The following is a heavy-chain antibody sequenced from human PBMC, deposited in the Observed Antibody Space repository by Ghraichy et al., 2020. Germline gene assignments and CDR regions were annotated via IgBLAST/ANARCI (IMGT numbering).Heavy chain of an antibody. CDR2: INSDGSST. CDR3: ARVVQYQLLSYYYGMDV. V-gene: IGHV3-74*01. CDR1: GFTFSSYW. D-gene: IGHD2-2*01. Sequence: GESLNISCAASGFTFSSYWMHWVRQAPGKGLVWVSRINSDGSSTSYADSVKGRFTISRDNAKNTLYLQMNSLRAEDTAVYYCARVVQYQLLSYYYGMDVWGQGTTVTVSS. J-gene: IGHJ6*02.